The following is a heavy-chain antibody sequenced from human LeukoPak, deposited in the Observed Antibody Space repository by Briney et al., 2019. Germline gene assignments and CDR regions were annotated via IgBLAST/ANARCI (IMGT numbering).Heavy chain of an antibody. J-gene: IGHJ4*02. CDR3: ARGRCSSTSCYSDY. D-gene: IGHD2-2*01. CDR2: IIPMFGTA. V-gene: IGHV1-69*13. CDR1: GGTFSSYA. Sequence: ASVKVSCKASGGTFSSYAISWVRQAPGQGLEWMGGIIPMFGTAKYAQKFQGRVTITADESTSTAYMELSSLRSEGTAVYYCARGRCSSTSCYSDYWGQGTLVTVSS.